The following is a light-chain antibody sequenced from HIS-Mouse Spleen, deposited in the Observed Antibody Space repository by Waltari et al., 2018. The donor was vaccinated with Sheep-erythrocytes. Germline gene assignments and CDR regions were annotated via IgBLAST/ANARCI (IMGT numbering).Light chain of an antibody. V-gene: IGLV2-11*01. CDR2: DVS. CDR1: ISDVGGYNY. J-gene: IGLJ1*01. Sequence: QSALTQPRSVSGSPGQPVTISCTGTISDVGGYNYVSWYQQHPGKAPKLMIYDVSKRPSGVPDRFSGSKSGNTASLTISGLQAEDEADYYCCSYAGSYNHVFATGTKVTVL. CDR3: CSYAGSYNHV.